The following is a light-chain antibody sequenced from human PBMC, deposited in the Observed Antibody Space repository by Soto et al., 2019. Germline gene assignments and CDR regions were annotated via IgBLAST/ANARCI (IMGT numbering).Light chain of an antibody. J-gene: IGKJ5*01. CDR2: GAS. Sequence: IVLTQSPGTLSLSPGDRATLSCRASQSVSSSYLAWYQQKPGQAPRLLIYGASTRATGIPDRFSGDGSVTHFTLTISRLEAEDFVMYYCQQYGSSPINFGQGTRLEIK. V-gene: IGKV3-20*01. CDR3: QQYGSSPIN. CDR1: QSVSSSY.